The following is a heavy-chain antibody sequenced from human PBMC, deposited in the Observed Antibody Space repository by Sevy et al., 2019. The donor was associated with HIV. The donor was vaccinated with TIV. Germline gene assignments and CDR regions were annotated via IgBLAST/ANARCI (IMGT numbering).Heavy chain of an antibody. CDR2: IWYDGSKQ. D-gene: IGHD3-3*01. Sequence: GESLKISCEGSGFSFGTYSMHWVRQAPGKGLEWVGVIWYDGSKQSYADSVKGRVTFSRDSSKNTMYLDMNALRAEDTAVYYCARGTDTEISLHHVMRSFEWVFRGKSFDYWGQGALVTVSS. V-gene: IGHV3-30*04. J-gene: IGHJ4*02. CDR3: ARGTDTEISLHHVMRSFEWVFRGKSFDY. CDR1: GFSFGTYS.